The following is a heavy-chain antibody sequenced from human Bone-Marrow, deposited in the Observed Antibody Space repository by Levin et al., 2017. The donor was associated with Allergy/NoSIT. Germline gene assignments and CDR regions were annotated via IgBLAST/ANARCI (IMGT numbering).Heavy chain of an antibody. CDR2: IYSGGST. CDR1: GFTVSSNY. Sequence: PGGSLRLSCAASGFTVSSNYMSWVRQAPGKGLEWVSVIYSGGSTYYADSVKGRFTISRDNSKNTLYLQMNSLRAEDTAVYYCARLPLRYFDWLLTYIHHRLSPPTPHNNWFDPWGQGTLVTVSS. V-gene: IGHV3-53*01. CDR3: ARLPLRYFDWLLTYIHHRLSPPTPHNNWFDP. D-gene: IGHD3-9*01. J-gene: IGHJ5*02.